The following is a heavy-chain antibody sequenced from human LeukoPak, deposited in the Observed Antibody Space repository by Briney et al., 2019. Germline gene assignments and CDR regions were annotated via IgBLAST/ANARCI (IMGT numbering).Heavy chain of an antibody. J-gene: IGHJ6*03. CDR2: INPNSGGT. CDR3: ARGSRYYYYYMDV. Sequence: ASVKVSCKASGYTFTDYYMHWVRQAPGQGLEWMGWINPNSGGTNYAQKFKGRVTMTRDTAINTAYMELSRLRSDDTAVYYCARGSRYYYYYMDVWGKGTTVTVSS. V-gene: IGHV1-2*02. CDR1: GYTFTDYY.